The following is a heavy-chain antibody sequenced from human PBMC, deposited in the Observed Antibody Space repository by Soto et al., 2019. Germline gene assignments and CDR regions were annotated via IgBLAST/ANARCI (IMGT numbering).Heavy chain of an antibody. CDR2: ISSSSSYI. CDR3: ARAPVFYDSSTFVVNY. D-gene: IGHD3-22*01. CDR1: GVTFSRYS. J-gene: IGHJ4*02. Sequence: PGGSLRLSCAASGVTFSRYSMNWVRQAPGKGLEWVSSISSSSSYIYYADSVKGRFTISRDNAKNSLYLQMNSLRAEDTAVYYCARAPVFYDSSTFVVNYWGQGTLVTVSS. V-gene: IGHV3-21*01.